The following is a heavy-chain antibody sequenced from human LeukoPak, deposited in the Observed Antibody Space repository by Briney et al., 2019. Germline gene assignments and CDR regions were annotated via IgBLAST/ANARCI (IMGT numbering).Heavy chain of an antibody. D-gene: IGHD3-9*01. CDR1: GFTFSTYW. Sequence: GGSLRLSCAASGFTFSTYWMHWVRQAPGKGLVWVSRIRPEGTTTAYADSVKGRFTITRDNAKNTLFLQMNSLSAEDTAVDYCARDLDWILFDYWGQGTLVTVSS. J-gene: IGHJ4*02. CDR3: ARDLDWILFDY. CDR2: IRPEGTTT. V-gene: IGHV3-74*03.